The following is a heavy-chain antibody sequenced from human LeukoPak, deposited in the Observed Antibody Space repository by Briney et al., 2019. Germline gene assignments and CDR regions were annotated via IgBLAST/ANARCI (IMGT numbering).Heavy chain of an antibody. CDR1: GYTLTELS. V-gene: IGHV1-24*01. CDR3: ATERAVRGVIIFDY. CDR2: FDPEDGET. J-gene: IGHJ4*02. Sequence: ASLKVSCKASGYTLTELSMHWVRQAPGKGLEWMGGFDPEDGETIYAQKFEGRVTMTEDTSTDTVYMELSSLRSEDTAVYYCATERAVRGVIIFDYWGQGTLVTVSS. D-gene: IGHD3-10*01.